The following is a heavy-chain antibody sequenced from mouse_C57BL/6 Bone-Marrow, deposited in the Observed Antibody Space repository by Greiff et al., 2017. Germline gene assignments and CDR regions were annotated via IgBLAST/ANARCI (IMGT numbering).Heavy chain of an antibody. CDR3: SGFDY. CDR2: ITHSGET. V-gene: IGHV12-3*01. J-gene: IGHJ2*01. CDR1: GFPITSGYY. Sequence: KVEESGPGLVKPSQSLFLTCSITGFPITSGYYWIWIRQSPGKPLEWMGYITHSGETFYNPSLQSPISITRETSKNQFFLQLNSVTTEDTAMYYLSGFDYWGQGTTLTVSS.